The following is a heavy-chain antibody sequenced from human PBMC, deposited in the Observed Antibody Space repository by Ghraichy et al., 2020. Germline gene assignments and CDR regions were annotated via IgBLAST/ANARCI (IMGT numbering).Heavy chain of an antibody. D-gene: IGHD3-3*01. CDR1: GGSISSSSYY. J-gene: IGHJ4*02. Sequence: SETLSLTCTVSGGSISSSSYYWGWIRQPPGKGLEWIGSIYYSGSTYYNPSLKSRVTISVDTSKNQFSLKLSSVTAADTAVYYCARSVLEWLLYRFDYWGQGTLVTVSS. CDR3: ARSVLEWLLYRFDY. CDR2: IYYSGST. V-gene: IGHV4-39*01.